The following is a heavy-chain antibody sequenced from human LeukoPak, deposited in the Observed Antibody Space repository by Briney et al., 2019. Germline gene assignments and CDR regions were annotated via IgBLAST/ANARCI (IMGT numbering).Heavy chain of an antibody. J-gene: IGHJ6*03. V-gene: IGHV1-2*02. CDR2: INPDGGVT. D-gene: IGHD2-8*01. Sequence: ASVKVSCKASGYTFTSYGMNWVRQAPGQGLEWMGWINPDGGVTKSAQNFQGRVTMTRDKSINTVYMELSGLTSDDTALYYCARGPNHYYYMDFWGTGTTVSVSS. CDR1: GYTFTSYG. CDR3: ARGPNHYYYMDF.